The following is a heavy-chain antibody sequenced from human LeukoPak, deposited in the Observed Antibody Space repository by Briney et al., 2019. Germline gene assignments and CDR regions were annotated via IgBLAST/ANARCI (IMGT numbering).Heavy chain of an antibody. CDR1: GGTFSSYA. D-gene: IGHD2-21*02. J-gene: IGHJ4*02. CDR2: IIPIFGTA. Sequence: ASVKVSCKASGGTFSSYAISWVRQAPGQGLEWMGGIIPIFGTANYAQKFQGRVTITADESTSTAYMELSSLRSEDTAVYYCARGIWSTTLTAYYLDYWGQGTLVTVSS. CDR3: ARGIWSTTLTAYYLDY. V-gene: IGHV1-69*13.